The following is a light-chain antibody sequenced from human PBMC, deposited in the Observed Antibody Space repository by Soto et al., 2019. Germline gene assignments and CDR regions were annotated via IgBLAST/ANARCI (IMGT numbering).Light chain of an antibody. Sequence: EIVMTQSPATRSVSPGERATLSCRASQSVSSNLAWYQQKPGQAPRLLIYDASTRATGIPARFSGSGSRTDFTLTISSLQPEDFATYYCQQSYSTLFTFGGGTKVDIK. V-gene: IGKV3-15*01. CDR2: DAS. CDR1: QSVSSN. CDR3: QQSYSTLFT. J-gene: IGKJ4*01.